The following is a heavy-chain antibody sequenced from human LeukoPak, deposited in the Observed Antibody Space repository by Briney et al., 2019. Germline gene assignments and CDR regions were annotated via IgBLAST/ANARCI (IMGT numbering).Heavy chain of an antibody. CDR3: ARVIHDILTGYYYYYMDV. Sequence: ASVKVSCKASGYDFNGYFIHWVRQAPGQGLEWMGWINPNSGGTNYAQKFQGRVTMTRDTSISTAYMELSRLRSDDTAVYYCARVIHDILTGYYYYYMDVWGKGTTVTISS. V-gene: IGHV1-2*02. CDR1: GYDFNGYF. J-gene: IGHJ6*03. D-gene: IGHD3-9*01. CDR2: INPNSGGT.